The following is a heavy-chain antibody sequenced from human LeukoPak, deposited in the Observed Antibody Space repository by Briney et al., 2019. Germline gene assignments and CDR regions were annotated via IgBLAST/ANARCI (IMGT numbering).Heavy chain of an antibody. Sequence: ASVKVSCKASGGTFSSYAISWVRQAPGQGLEWMGIINPSGGSTSYAQKFQGRVTMTRDTSTSTVYMELSSLRSEDTAVYYCARSGRPYGFNDYWGQGTLVTVSS. CDR1: GGTFSSYA. CDR3: ARSGRPYGFNDY. J-gene: IGHJ4*02. CDR2: INPSGGST. V-gene: IGHV1-46*01. D-gene: IGHD3-10*01.